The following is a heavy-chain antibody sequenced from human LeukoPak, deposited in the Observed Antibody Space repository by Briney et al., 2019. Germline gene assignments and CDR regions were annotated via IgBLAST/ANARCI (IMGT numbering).Heavy chain of an antibody. D-gene: IGHD1-7*01. V-gene: IGHV3-9*01. Sequence: GGSLRLSCAASGFTFDDYAMHWVRQAPGKGLEWVSGISWNSGSIGYADSVKGRFTISRDNAKNLVYLQMNSLGAEDTAIYYCARGWNYAFRFDYWGQGTLVTVSS. CDR1: GFTFDDYA. CDR2: ISWNSGSI. J-gene: IGHJ4*02. CDR3: ARGWNYAFRFDY.